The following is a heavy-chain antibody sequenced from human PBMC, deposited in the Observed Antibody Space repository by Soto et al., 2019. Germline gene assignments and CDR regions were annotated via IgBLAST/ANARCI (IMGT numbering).Heavy chain of an antibody. Sequence: SVKVSCKASGGTFSSYAISWVRQAPGQGLEWMGGIIPIFGTANYAQKFQGRVTITADESTSTAYMELSSLRSEDTAVYYCARQDDDGSRYGVRYGMDVWGQGTTVTVSS. CDR2: IIPIFGTA. CDR3: ARQDDDGSRYGVRYGMDV. V-gene: IGHV1-69*13. J-gene: IGHJ6*02. D-gene: IGHD5-18*01. CDR1: GGTFSSYA.